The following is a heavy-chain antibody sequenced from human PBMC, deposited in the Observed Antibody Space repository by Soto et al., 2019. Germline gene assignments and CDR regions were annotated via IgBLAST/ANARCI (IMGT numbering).Heavy chain of an antibody. J-gene: IGHJ3*02. CDR2: VSAYSGDT. Sequence: ASVKVSCKASGYTFISYGISWVRQAPGQGLEWMGWVSAYSGDTKYAQKLQGRVTMTTDASTSTAYMELRSLRSDDTAVYYCARRGLWFGELPTFDIWGQGTMVTVSS. CDR3: ARRGLWFGELPTFDI. V-gene: IGHV1-18*01. CDR1: GYTFISYG. D-gene: IGHD3-10*01.